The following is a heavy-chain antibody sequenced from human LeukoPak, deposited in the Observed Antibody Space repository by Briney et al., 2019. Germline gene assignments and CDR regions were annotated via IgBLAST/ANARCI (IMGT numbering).Heavy chain of an antibody. Sequence: PSGTLSLTCAVSCGSISISNWWSWVRQPPGKGLEWIGEIYHSGSTNYNPSLKSRVTISVDKSKNQFSLKLSSVTAADTAVYYCASEGYYDSSGYYSVSYWGQGTLVTVSS. CDR3: ASEGYYDSSGYYSVSY. J-gene: IGHJ4*02. D-gene: IGHD3-22*01. V-gene: IGHV4-4*02. CDR2: IYHSGST. CDR1: CGSISISNW.